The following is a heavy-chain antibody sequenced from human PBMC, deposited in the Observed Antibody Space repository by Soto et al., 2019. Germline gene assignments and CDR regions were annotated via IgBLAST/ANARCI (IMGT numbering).Heavy chain of an antibody. V-gene: IGHV3-30*18. D-gene: IGHD1-1*01. J-gene: IGHJ4*02. CDR1: GFTFSSYG. CDR3: AKSGLESGYFDY. CDR2: ISYDGSNK. Sequence: GGSLRLSCAASGFTFSSYGMHWVRQAPGKGLEWVAVISYDGSNKYYADSVKGRFTISRDNSKNTLYLQMNSLRAEDTAVYYCAKSGLESGYFDYWGQGTLVTVSS.